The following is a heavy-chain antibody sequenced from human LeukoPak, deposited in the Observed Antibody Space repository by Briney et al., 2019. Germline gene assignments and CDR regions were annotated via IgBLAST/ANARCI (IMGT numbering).Heavy chain of an antibody. CDR1: GYTFTGYY. V-gene: IGHV1-2*06. Sequence: ASVKVSCKASGYTFTGYYIHWVRQAPGQGLEWIGRINPNNGGTNYAQKFQGRVTMTRDMSMSTAYMELSRLRSDDTAVYYCAGEDNSSGYRPFDIWGQGTMVTVPS. CDR3: AGEDNSSGYRPFDI. D-gene: IGHD3-22*01. CDR2: INPNNGGT. J-gene: IGHJ3*02.